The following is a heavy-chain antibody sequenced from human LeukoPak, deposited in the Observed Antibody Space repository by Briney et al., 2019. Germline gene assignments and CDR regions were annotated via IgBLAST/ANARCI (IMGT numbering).Heavy chain of an antibody. CDR1: GGSLSGYH. CDR3: ARGAHGAKPGAFDF. CDR2: IAPGGNY. D-gene: IGHD4/OR15-4a*01. V-gene: IGHV4-59*13. J-gene: IGHJ4*02. Sequence: SEPLSLPCSVSGGSLSGYHWRWIRQPPEKGLEGIGDIAPGGNYNSPPSLQGRVTMSLDTSKNHFSLLLSSVTAADTAVYFCARGAHGAKPGAFDFWGQGALVAVSS.